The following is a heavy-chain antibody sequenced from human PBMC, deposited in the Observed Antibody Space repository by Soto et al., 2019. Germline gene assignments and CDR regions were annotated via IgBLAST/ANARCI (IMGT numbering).Heavy chain of an antibody. Sequence: GGSLRLSSAASGVSFSGYGMEWVRLAPGKGLEWVAATTYDGGIKHYVDSVKGRFTISRDNSKNTLYLQMNSLRVEDTATYYCAGALENPYFYYGLNVWGQGTTVTVSS. D-gene: IGHD1-1*01. CDR2: TTYDGGIK. J-gene: IGHJ6*02. CDR1: GVSFSGYG. CDR3: AGALENPYFYYGLNV. V-gene: IGHV3-30*03.